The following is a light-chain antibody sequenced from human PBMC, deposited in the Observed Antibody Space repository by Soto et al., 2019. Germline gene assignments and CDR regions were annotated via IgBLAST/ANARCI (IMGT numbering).Light chain of an antibody. Sequence: DIQMTQSPSSLSASVGDRVTITCQASQGISNYLAWYQQKPGKVPKLLIYAASTLQSGVPSRFSGSGSGTDFTFTISSLQPEDVATYYCQQYNNVPFTFGPGTKVDIK. CDR2: AAS. J-gene: IGKJ3*01. V-gene: IGKV1-27*01. CDR1: QGISNY. CDR3: QQYNNVPFT.